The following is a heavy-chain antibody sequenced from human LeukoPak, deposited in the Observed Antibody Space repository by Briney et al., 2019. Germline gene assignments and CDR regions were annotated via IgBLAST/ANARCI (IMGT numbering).Heavy chain of an antibody. V-gene: IGHV3-53*01. D-gene: IGHD4/OR15-4a*01. Sequence: GGSLRLSCAVSGFTVSTNYMTWVRQTPGKGLEWLSVLYPSGSTYYLDSVKGRFTISRDNFKNILYLQMYSLRVGDTAMYYCARVLVVPTSADYLDSWGHGTLVTVSS. J-gene: IGHJ5*01. CDR3: ARVLVVPTSADYLDS. CDR1: GFTVSTNY. CDR2: LYPSGST.